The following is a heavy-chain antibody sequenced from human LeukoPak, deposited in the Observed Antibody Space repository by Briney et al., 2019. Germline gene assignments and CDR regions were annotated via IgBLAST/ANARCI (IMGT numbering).Heavy chain of an antibody. CDR1: GGSISSYF. CDR2: IYTSGST. V-gene: IGHV4-4*09. Sequence: SETLSLTCIVSGGSISSYFWSWIRQPPGEGLEWSGYIYTSGSTNYNPSLKRRVTISVDTSKNQFSLKLSSVTAADTAVYYCERLGHYDILTGFSNWFDPWGQGTLVTVPS. CDR3: ERLGHYDILTGFSNWFDP. D-gene: IGHD3-9*01. J-gene: IGHJ5*02.